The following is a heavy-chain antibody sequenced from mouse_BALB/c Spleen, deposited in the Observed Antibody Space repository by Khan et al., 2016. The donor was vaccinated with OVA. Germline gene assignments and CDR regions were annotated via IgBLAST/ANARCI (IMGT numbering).Heavy chain of an antibody. CDR2: IWGDGST. Sequence: QVQLKESGPGLVAPSQRLSITCTVSGFSLTGYGVNWVRQPPGKGLEWLGMIWGDGSTDYNSVLKSRLSISKDNSKCQVFLKMNSLQTDDTARSYCARAYYGNYREAMDYWGQGTSVTVSS. D-gene: IGHD2-10*01. CDR1: GFSLTGYG. J-gene: IGHJ4*01. CDR3: ARAYYGNYREAMDY. V-gene: IGHV2-6-7*01.